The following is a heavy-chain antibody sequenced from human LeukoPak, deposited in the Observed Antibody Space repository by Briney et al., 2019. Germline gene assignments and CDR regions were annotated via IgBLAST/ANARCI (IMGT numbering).Heavy chain of an antibody. Sequence: ASVKVSCKASGYTFTSYDINWVRQATGQGLEWMGWMNPNSGNTGYAQKFQGRVTMTRNTSISTAYMELSSLRSEDTAVYYCATGSLPAADIFDYWGQGTLVTVSS. J-gene: IGHJ4*02. CDR2: MNPNSGNT. CDR1: GYTFTSYD. V-gene: IGHV1-8*01. CDR3: ATGSLPAADIFDY. D-gene: IGHD2-2*01.